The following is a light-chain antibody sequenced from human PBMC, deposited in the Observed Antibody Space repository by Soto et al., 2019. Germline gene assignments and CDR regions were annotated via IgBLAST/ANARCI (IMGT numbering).Light chain of an antibody. CDR1: NIGDKS. Sequence: SSELTQPPSVSVAPGKTARITCGGNNIGDKSVHWYQQKPGQAPVLVIFYDSDRPSGIPERFSGSNSGNTATLIISRVEAGDEADYYCQVGDSGSDHLYVFGSGTKVTVL. CDR2: YDS. V-gene: IGLV3-21*04. J-gene: IGLJ1*01. CDR3: QVGDSGSDHLYV.